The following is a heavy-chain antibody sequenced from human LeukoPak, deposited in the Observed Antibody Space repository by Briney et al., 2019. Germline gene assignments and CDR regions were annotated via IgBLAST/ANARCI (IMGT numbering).Heavy chain of an antibody. CDR2: IKQDGSEK. Sequence: PGGSLRLSCAASGFTFSSYWMSWVRQAPGKGLEWVANIKQDGSEKYYVDSVKGRFTISRDNAKNPLYLQMNSLRAGDTALYYCARCPQFGESGDYYYYMDVWGKGTTVTVSS. J-gene: IGHJ6*03. CDR3: ARCPQFGESGDYYYYMDV. D-gene: IGHD3-10*01. V-gene: IGHV3-7*03. CDR1: GFTFSSYW.